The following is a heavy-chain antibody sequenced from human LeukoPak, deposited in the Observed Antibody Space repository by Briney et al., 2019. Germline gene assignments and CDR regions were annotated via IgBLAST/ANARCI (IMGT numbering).Heavy chain of an antibody. D-gene: IGHD3-10*01. CDR3: AKEENYYGSGSSRTIDY. CDR1: GFTFTSYG. Sequence: PGGSLRLSCAASGFTFTSYGIHWVRQAPGKGLEWVSTISGSGGSTFYADSVKGRFTISRDNSKNTLYLQINSLRAEDTAVYYCAKEENYYGSGSSRTIDYWGQGTLVTVSS. J-gene: IGHJ4*02. V-gene: IGHV3-23*01. CDR2: ISGSGGST.